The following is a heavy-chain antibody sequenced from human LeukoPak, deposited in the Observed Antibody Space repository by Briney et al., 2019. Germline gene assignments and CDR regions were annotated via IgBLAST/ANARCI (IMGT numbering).Heavy chain of an antibody. J-gene: IGHJ4*02. CDR1: GGTFRNHA. CDR3: ARWAGQSTAWYPALFDY. Sequence: GASVKVSCKASGGTFRNHAISWVRQAPGQGLEWMGVINPISGTANYAQKFQGRVTISADESTSTAYMELRSLTSADTAVYYCARWAGQSTAWYPALFDYWGQGTLVTVSS. V-gene: IGHV1-69*13. CDR2: INPISGTA. D-gene: IGHD6-13*01.